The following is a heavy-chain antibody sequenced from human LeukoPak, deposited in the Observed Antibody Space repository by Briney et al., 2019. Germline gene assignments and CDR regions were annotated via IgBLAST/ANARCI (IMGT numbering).Heavy chain of an antibody. Sequence: PGRSQTLACAASGFTLSNSWMTSARQVPGEWLEWVATINGEGSDKYYVDSVKGRFIISGDNAKNSLHLQMSSLRVEDTAVYYGMDLGHSDWGEGALVTVSS. D-gene: IGHD5-18*01. CDR2: INGEGSDK. CDR3: MDLGHSD. J-gene: IGHJ4*02. V-gene: IGHV3-7*01. CDR1: GFTLSNSW.